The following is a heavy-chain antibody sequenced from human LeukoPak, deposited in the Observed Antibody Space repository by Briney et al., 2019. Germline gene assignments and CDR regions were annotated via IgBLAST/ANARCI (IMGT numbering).Heavy chain of an antibody. CDR1: GYSITSGSY. J-gene: IGHJ4*02. D-gene: IGHD6-19*01. Sequence: SETLSLTCTVSGYSITSGSYWAWIRQPPGMGLEWIGNIYHSVSTYYNPSLKSRVTISVDTSKNQFSLKLSSVTAADTAVYYCARAYSSGWSNDYWGQGTLVTVSS. CDR3: ARAYSSGWSNDY. V-gene: IGHV4-38-2*02. CDR2: IYHSVST.